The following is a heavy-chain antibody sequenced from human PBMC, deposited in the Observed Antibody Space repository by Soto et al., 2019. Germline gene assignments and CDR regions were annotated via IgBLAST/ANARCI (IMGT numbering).Heavy chain of an antibody. CDR1: GGTFTKYA. Sequence: QVQLVQSGAAVRKPGSSVKVSCKASGGTFTKYAITWVRQTPRQGLEWMGGIVPLPGTTNYAQKFRGRVTISADESTSTAYLELSSLRSEDTAVYYCASGLGGLGGSSDWPDYAFDVWGQGTMVIVSS. CDR2: IVPLPGTT. CDR3: ASGLGGLGGSSDWPDYAFDV. D-gene: IGHD2-21*02. V-gene: IGHV1-69*01. J-gene: IGHJ3*01.